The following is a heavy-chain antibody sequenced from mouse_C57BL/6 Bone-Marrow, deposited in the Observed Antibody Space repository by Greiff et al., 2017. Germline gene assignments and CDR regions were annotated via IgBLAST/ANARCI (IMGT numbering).Heavy chain of an antibody. CDR3: AIPFITTVVPFAY. CDR1: GYTFTSYW. Sequence: QVQLQQPGAELVKPGASVKVSCKASGYTFTSYWMHWVKQRPGQGLEWIGRIHPSDSDTNYNQKFKGKATLTVDKSSSTAYMQLSSLKSEDSAVYYCAIPFITTVVPFAYWGQGTLVTVSA. V-gene: IGHV1-74*01. D-gene: IGHD1-1*01. J-gene: IGHJ3*01. CDR2: IHPSDSDT.